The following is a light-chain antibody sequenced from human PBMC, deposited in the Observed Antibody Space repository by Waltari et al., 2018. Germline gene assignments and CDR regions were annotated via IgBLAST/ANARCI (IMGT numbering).Light chain of an antibody. J-gene: IGLJ3*02. CDR2: YDD. CDR3: AAWDDSLSGWV. CDR1: SSNIGNNA. Sequence: QSVLTQPPSVSEAPRQRVTISCSGSSSNIGNNAVNWYQQLPGKAPKLLIYYDDLLPSGVSDRFSGSKSGTSAFLAISGLQSEDEADYYWAAWDDSLSGWVFGGGTKLTVL. V-gene: IGLV1-36*01.